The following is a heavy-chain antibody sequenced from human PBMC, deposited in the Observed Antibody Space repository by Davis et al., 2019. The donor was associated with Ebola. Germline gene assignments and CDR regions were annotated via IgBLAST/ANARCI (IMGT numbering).Heavy chain of an antibody. D-gene: IGHD1-26*01. CDR1: GFTFSSYG. Sequence: GESLKISCAASGFTFSSYGMHWVRQAPGKGLEWVAVISYDGSNKYYADSVKGRFTISRDNSKNTLYLQMNSLRAEDTAVYYCAKVGGSYPYFDYWGQGTLVTVSS. CDR3: AKVGGSYPYFDY. V-gene: IGHV3-30*18. J-gene: IGHJ4*02. CDR2: ISYDGSNK.